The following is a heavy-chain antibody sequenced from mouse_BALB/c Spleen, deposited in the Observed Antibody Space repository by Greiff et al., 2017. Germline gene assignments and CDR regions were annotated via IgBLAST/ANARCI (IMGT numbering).Heavy chain of an antibody. Sequence: EVQLQQSGAELVKPGASVKLSCTASGFNIKDTYMHWVKQRPEQGLEWIGRIDPANGNTKYDPKFQGKATITADTSSNTAYLQLSSLTSEDTAVYYCARWTTAIFFDYWGQGTTLTVSS. CDR1: GFNIKDTY. J-gene: IGHJ2*01. CDR2: IDPANGNT. D-gene: IGHD1-2*01. CDR3: ARWTTAIFFDY. V-gene: IGHV14-3*02.